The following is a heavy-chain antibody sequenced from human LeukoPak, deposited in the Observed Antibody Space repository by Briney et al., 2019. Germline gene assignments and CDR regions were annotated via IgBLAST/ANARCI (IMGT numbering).Heavy chain of an antibody. V-gene: IGHV7-4-1*02. CDR1: GYTFTSYA. J-gene: IGHJ6*02. Sequence: ASVKVSCKASGYTFTSYAMNWVRQAPGQGLEWMGWINTNTGNPTYAQGFTGRFVSSLDTSVSTAYLQISSLKAEDTAVYYCAREWVKEWFGELLYGMDVWGQGTTVTVSS. CDR3: AREWVKEWFGELLYGMDV. CDR2: INTNTGNP. D-gene: IGHD3-10*01.